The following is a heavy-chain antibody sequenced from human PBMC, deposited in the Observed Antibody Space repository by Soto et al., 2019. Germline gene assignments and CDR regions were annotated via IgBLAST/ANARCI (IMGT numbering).Heavy chain of an antibody. CDR2: IIPIFGTA. CDR3: ARTIFGVVIKGYFSL. D-gene: IGHD3-3*01. V-gene: IGHV1-69*12. CDR1: GGTFSSYA. J-gene: IGHJ2*01. Sequence: QVQLVQSGAEVKKPGSSVKVSCKASGGTFSSYAISWVRQAPGQGLEWMGGIIPIFGTANYAQKFQGRVTITEDESTSTAYMELSSLKSEDTAVYYCARTIFGVVIKGYFSLWGRGTLVTVSS.